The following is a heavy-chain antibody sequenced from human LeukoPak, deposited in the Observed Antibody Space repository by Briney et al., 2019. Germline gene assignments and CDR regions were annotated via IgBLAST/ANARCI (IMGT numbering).Heavy chain of an antibody. CDR1: GYSFTNYG. Sequence: GASVTVSCKASGYSFTNYGISWGRQAPGQGLEWMGWISPYNGDTNYAQNLQGRVTMTTDTSTTTAYMELRSLRSDDTAVYYCAATLVRGVFPAYWGQGTLVTVSS. V-gene: IGHV1-18*01. CDR2: ISPYNGDT. CDR3: AATLVRGVFPAY. D-gene: IGHD3-10*01. J-gene: IGHJ4*02.